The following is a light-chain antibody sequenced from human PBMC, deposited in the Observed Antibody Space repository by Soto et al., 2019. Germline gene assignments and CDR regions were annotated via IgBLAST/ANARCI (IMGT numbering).Light chain of an antibody. CDR2: EVS. CDR1: SSDVGSYNL. Sequence: QSALTQPASASGSPGQSITISCTGISSDVGSYNLVSWYQQHPGKAPKVMIYEVSKRPSGVSNRFSGSRPGNTASLTISGLQDADEAHYYCSSSAGSSTHVVFGGGTKLTVL. CDR3: SSSAGSSTHVV. V-gene: IGLV2-23*02. J-gene: IGLJ2*01.